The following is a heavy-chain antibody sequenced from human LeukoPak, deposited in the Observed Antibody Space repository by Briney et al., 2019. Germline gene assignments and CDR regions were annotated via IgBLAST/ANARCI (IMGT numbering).Heavy chain of an antibody. D-gene: IGHD6-19*01. V-gene: IGHV3-23*01. CDR1: GFTFSSYA. CDR3: AKDHAQWLVLDY. Sequence: GGSLRLSCAASGFTFSSYAMSWVRQAPGKGLEWVSAISGSGGSTYYADSVKGRFTISRDNSKNTLCLQMNSLRAEDTAVYYCAKDHAQWLVLDYWGQGTLVTVSS. CDR2: ISGSGGST. J-gene: IGHJ4*02.